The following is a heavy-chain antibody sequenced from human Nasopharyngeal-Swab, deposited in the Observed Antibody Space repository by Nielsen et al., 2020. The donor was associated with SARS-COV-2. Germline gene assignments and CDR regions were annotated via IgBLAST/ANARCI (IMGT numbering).Heavy chain of an antibody. Sequence: GGSLRLSCAASGFTFDDYAMHWVRQAPGKGLEWVSGIRWNSGSTGYADSVKGRFTISRDNAKNSLYLQMNSLRAEDTALYYCAKGVKYDFWSGTWGDWGQGTLVTVSS. CDR1: GFTFDDYA. CDR3: AKGVKYDFWSGTWGD. V-gene: IGHV3-9*01. CDR2: IRWNSGST. D-gene: IGHD3-3*01. J-gene: IGHJ4*02.